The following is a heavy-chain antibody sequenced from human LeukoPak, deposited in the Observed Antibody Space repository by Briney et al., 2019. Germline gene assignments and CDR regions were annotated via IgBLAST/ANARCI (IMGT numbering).Heavy chain of an antibody. V-gene: IGHV3-21*01. D-gene: IGHD5-18*01. Sequence: GGSLRLSCAASGFTFSSYSMNWVRQAPGKGLEWVSSISSSSSYIYYADSVKGRFTISRDNAKNSLYLQMNSLRAEDTAVYYCARGPRGYSRAHPPPYWGQGTLVTVSS. CDR2: ISSSSSYI. J-gene: IGHJ4*02. CDR3: ARGPRGYSRAHPPPY. CDR1: GFTFSSYS.